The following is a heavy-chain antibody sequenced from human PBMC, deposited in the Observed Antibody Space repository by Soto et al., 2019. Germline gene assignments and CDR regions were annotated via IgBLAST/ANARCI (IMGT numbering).Heavy chain of an antibody. J-gene: IGHJ4*02. CDR3: ARQNLSRITMVRGVMD. CDR1: GGSISSSSYY. Sequence: SETLSLTCTVSGGSISSSSYYWGWIRQPPGKGLEWIGSIYYSGSTYYNPSLKSRVTISVDTSKNQFSLKLSSVTAADTAVYYCARQNLSRITMVRGVMDWGQGTLVTVSS. D-gene: IGHD3-10*01. V-gene: IGHV4-39*01. CDR2: IYYSGST.